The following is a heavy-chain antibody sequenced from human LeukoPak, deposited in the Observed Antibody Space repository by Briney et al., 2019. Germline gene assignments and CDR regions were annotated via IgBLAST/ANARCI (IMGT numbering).Heavy chain of an antibody. CDR1: GFTVSNNY. CDR2: IYSGGST. J-gene: IGHJ4*02. Sequence: GGSLRLSCAASGFTVSNNYMSWVRQAPGKGLDWVSIIYSGGSTYYADSVKGRFTISTDNSKNTLHLQLKSPRADDTAVYYCGSSPYVWGIDHWGQGTPVTVSS. CDR3: GSSPYVWGIDH. V-gene: IGHV3-66*01. D-gene: IGHD3-16*01.